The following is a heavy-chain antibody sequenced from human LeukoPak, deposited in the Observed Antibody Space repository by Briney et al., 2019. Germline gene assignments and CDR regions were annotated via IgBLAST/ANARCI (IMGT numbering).Heavy chain of an antibody. CDR1: GYSFTKYW. CDR2: IDPSDSET. D-gene: IGHD3-9*01. CDR3: ARLNDILTGPFDY. Sequence: GVSLKISCKGSGYSFTKYWIGWVRQMPGKGLEWMRNIDPSDSETRHSPSFQGQVTISVDKPISTAYLQWNSLKASDTAMYYCARLNDILTGPFDYWGQGTLVTVSS. J-gene: IGHJ4*02. V-gene: IGHV5-51*01.